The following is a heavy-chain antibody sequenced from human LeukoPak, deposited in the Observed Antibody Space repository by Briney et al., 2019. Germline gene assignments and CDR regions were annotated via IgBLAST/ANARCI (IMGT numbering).Heavy chain of an antibody. CDR1: GGSISSYY. D-gene: IGHD3-9*01. V-gene: IGHV4-59*01. CDR2: IYYSGST. Sequence: PSETLSLTCTVSGGSISSYYWSWIRQPPGKGLEWIGYIYYSGSTNYNPSLKSRVTISVDTSKNQFSLKLSSVTAADTAVYYCARSNYDILTGYHYYYGMDVWGKGTTVTVSS. J-gene: IGHJ6*04. CDR3: ARSNYDILTGYHYYYGMDV.